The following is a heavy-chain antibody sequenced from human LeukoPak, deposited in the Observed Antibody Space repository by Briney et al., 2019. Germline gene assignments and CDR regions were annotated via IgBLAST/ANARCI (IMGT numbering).Heavy chain of an antibody. V-gene: IGHV3-74*01. CDR1: GFTFSTYW. J-gene: IGHJ6*02. Sequence: GGSLRLSCAASGFTFSTYWMHWVRQTPGKALVWVSRINSDGSTTNYADSVKGRFTLSRDNAKNTLYLQMNSLRDEDTAAYYCARGRYEISAAMDVWGQGTTVTVSS. CDR3: ARGRYEISAAMDV. CDR2: INSDGSTT. D-gene: IGHD5-12*01.